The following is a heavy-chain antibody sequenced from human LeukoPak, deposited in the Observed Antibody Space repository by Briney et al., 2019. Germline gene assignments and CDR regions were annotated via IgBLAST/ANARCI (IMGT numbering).Heavy chain of an antibody. J-gene: IGHJ6*02. CDR1: GFIFSSYA. D-gene: IGHD3-22*01. CDR2: ISGSGGST. Sequence: PGGSLRLSCAASGFIFSSYAMSWVRQAPGKGLEWVSAISGSGGSTYYADSVKGRFTISRDNSKNTLYLQMNSLRAEDTAVYYCAKSLPYYYDSSGYYFVDYYYGMDVWGQGTTVTVSS. CDR3: AKSLPYYYDSSGYYFVDYYYGMDV. V-gene: IGHV3-23*01.